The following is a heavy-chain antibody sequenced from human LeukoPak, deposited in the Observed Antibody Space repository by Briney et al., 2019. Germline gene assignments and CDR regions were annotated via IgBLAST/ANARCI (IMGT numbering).Heavy chain of an antibody. J-gene: IGHJ4*02. CDR1: GGSIRNFY. V-gene: IGHV4-4*07. D-gene: IGHD6-19*01. Sequence: SETLSLTCTVSGGSIRNFYWGWIRQPAGKGLEWIGRIHIRGSTDYSPSLKSRVSMSVDTSKNQFFLRLRSVTAADTAVYYCVRDGTGDSSGWHLWGQGTLVTVSS. CDR3: VRDGTGDSSGWHL. CDR2: IHIRGST.